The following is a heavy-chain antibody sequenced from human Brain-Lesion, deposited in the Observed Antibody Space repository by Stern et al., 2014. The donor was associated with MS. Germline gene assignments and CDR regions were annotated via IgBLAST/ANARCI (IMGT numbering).Heavy chain of an antibody. CDR1: GFSFSSFG. V-gene: IGHV3-30*18. Sequence: QVQLVQSGGGVVPPGRPLRLSCAASGFSFSSFGMPWVRPAPGKGLEWVALISFDVSKASAASVQCPFAISSDNLTHTLYLQMNSLRAEDTAVYYCAKDRQDLTFFFDFWGQGSLVTVSS. CDR3: AKDRQDLTFFFDF. CDR2: ISFDVSK. J-gene: IGHJ4*02. D-gene: IGHD3-16*01.